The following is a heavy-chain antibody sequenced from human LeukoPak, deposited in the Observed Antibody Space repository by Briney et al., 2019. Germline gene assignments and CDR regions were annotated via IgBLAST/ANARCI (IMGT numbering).Heavy chain of an antibody. D-gene: IGHD4-17*01. Sequence: PSETLSLTCTVSGGSISSDYWTWIRQPPGKGLEWIGYIYHSGSTKYNPSLKSRVNISVATSKNQFSLNLRSVTATDTAVYYCAKKGRTYTDYGGYYDYMDVWGKGTTVTVS. CDR2: IYHSGST. CDR1: GGSISSDY. J-gene: IGHJ6*03. CDR3: AKKGRTYTDYGGYYDYMDV. V-gene: IGHV4-59*08.